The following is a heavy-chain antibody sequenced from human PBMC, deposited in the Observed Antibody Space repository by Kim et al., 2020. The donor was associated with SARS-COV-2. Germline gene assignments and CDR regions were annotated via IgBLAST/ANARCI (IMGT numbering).Heavy chain of an antibody. CDR1: GFTFDDYA. CDR3: AGWSYYGMDV. D-gene: IGHD6-19*01. Sequence: GGSLRLSCAASGFTFDDYAMEWVRQAPGKGLEWVAGITWNSGSIGYADSVKGRFAISRDNAKNSLYLQMNSLRTEDTALYYCAGWSYYGMDVWGQGTTVTV. CDR2: ITWNSGSI. V-gene: IGHV3-9*01. J-gene: IGHJ6*02.